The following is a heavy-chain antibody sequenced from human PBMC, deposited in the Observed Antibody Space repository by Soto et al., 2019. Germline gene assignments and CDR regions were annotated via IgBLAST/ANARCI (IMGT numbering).Heavy chain of an antibody. Sequence: QVQLVQSGAEVKKPGASVKVSCKASGYTFTSYGISWVRQAPGQGLEWMGWISAYNGNTNYAQKLQGRVTMTTDTSTSTAYRELRSLRSDDPAVYYCARLPRDTAMVRGYGMDVWGQGTTVTVSS. CDR2: ISAYNGNT. J-gene: IGHJ6*02. V-gene: IGHV1-18*01. D-gene: IGHD5-18*01. CDR3: ARLPRDTAMVRGYGMDV. CDR1: GYTFTSYG.